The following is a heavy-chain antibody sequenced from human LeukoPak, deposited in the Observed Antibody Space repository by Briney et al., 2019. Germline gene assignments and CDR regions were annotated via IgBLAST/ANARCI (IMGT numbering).Heavy chain of an antibody. CDR2: IKNDGSEE. CDR1: GFTFSRYW. Sequence: GGSLRLSCAASGFTFSRYWMRWVRQAPGKGLEGVANIKNDGSEEYYVDSVEGRFTISRDNARNSLLLQMNSLTVEDTAVYYCARAIRGSAVDTGDRRGQGTLVTVSS. CDR3: ARAIRGSAVDTGDR. J-gene: IGHJ4*02. D-gene: IGHD3-10*01. V-gene: IGHV3-7*01.